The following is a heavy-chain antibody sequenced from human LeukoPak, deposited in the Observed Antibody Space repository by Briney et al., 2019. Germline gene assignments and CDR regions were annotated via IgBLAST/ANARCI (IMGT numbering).Heavy chain of an antibody. CDR1: GGSISSGSYY. Sequence: SETLSLTCTVSGGSISSGSYYWSWIRQPAGKGLEWIGRIYTSGSTNYNPSLKSRVTMSVDTSKNQFSLKVSSVTAADTAVYYCARVIYSSGWYGITDWGQGTLVTVSS. D-gene: IGHD6-19*01. J-gene: IGHJ4*02. V-gene: IGHV4-61*02. CDR2: IYTSGST. CDR3: ARVIYSSGWYGITD.